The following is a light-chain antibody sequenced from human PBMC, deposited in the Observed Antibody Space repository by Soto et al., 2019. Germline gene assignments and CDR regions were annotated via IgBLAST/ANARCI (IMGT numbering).Light chain of an antibody. V-gene: IGLV2-14*01. Sequence: QSALTQPASVSGSPGQSITISCTGTSSDIGDYDYVSWYQHLPGKAPKLLIFDDTHRPSGVSDRFSGSKSGNTASLTISGVRPEDEADYYCCSYTDIALDVVFGGGTQLTVL. CDR1: SSDIGDYDY. CDR2: DDT. J-gene: IGLJ2*01. CDR3: CSYTDIALDVV.